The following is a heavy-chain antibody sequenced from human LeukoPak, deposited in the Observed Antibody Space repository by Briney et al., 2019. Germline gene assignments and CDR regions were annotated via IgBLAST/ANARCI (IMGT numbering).Heavy chain of an antibody. D-gene: IGHD3-10*01. CDR1: GFTVSSNY. J-gene: IGHJ4*02. Sequence: WGSLRLSCAASGFTVSSNYMSWVRQAPGKGLEWVSVIYSGGSTYYADSVKGRFTISRDNSKNTLYLQMNSLRAEDTAVYYCARIKSGDYFDYWGQGTLVTVSS. V-gene: IGHV3-53*01. CDR2: IYSGGST. CDR3: ARIKSGDYFDY.